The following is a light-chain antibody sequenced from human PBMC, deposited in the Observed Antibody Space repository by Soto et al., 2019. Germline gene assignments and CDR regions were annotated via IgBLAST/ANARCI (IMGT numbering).Light chain of an antibody. CDR3: LQSYSAPHT. Sequence: DLQMTQSPSSLSASVGDRVTITCRASQTINIHLSWYKDKAGEAPKLLISAASSLQIRVPSSFSGSGSGTDFTLTISSVQPEDFATYCCLQSYSAPHTCGQGTKGEIK. CDR1: QTINIH. V-gene: IGKV1-39*01. J-gene: IGKJ2*01. CDR2: AAS.